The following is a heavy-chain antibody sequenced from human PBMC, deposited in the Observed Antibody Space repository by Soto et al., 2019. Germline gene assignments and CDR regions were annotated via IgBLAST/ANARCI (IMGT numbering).Heavy chain of an antibody. D-gene: IGHD3-22*01. Sequence: GWSLRLSCAASGFSLSYYAMHWVRQSPGNGLEWVAVISYDGNNKYYADSVKGRFTISRDNSKNTLYLQMNSLRAEDTAVYYSAKDAGYYDSSGYYYDHWGHRNLVTVSS. J-gene: IGHJ5*02. CDR3: AKDAGYYDSSGYYYDH. CDR1: GFSLSYYA. CDR2: ISYDGNNK. V-gene: IGHV3-30*18.